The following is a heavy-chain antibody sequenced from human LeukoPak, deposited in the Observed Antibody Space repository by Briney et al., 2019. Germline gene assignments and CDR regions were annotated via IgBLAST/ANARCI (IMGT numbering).Heavy chain of an antibody. CDR2: ISGSGGST. D-gene: IGHD3-22*01. Sequence: QPGGSLRLSCAASGFTFSSYRMSWVRQAPAKGLEWDSAISGSGGSTYYADSVKGRFTIYRDNSKNTLYLQMNSLRAEDTAVYYCAKMYYYDSSGYFRDNWFDTWGQGTLVTVSS. J-gene: IGHJ5*02. V-gene: IGHV3-23*01. CDR1: GFTFSSYR. CDR3: AKMYYYDSSGYFRDNWFDT.